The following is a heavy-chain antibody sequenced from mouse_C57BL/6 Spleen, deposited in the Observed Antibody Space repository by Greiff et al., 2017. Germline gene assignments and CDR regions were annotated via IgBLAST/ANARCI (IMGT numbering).Heavy chain of an antibody. Sequence: QVQLKQPGAELVKPGASVKLSCKASGYTFTSYWMHWVKQRPGQGLEWIGMIHPNSGSTNYNEKFKSKATLTVDKSSSTAYMQLSSLTSEDSAVYYCAREEDYSTGYWGQGTTLTVSS. D-gene: IGHD1-1*01. CDR2: IHPNSGST. V-gene: IGHV1-64*01. CDR1: GYTFTSYW. CDR3: AREEDYSTGY. J-gene: IGHJ2*01.